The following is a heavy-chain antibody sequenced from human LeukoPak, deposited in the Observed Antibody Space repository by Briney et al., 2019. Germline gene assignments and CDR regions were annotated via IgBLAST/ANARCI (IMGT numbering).Heavy chain of an antibody. Sequence: SETLSLTCTVSGGSISSYHWSWLRQPPGKGLEGLGYIYYSGSTNYNPSLKSRVTISVDTSKNQFSLKLSSVTAADTAVYYCARHRIAAADHLPSSWFDPWGQGTLVTVSS. V-gene: IGHV4-59*08. D-gene: IGHD6-13*01. CDR2: IYYSGST. CDR3: ARHRIAAADHLPSSWFDP. J-gene: IGHJ5*02. CDR1: GGSISSYH.